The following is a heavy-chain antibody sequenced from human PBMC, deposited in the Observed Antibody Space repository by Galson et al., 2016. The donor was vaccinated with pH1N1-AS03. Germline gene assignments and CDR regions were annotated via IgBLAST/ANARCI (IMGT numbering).Heavy chain of an antibody. CDR2: IYSSGSA. V-gene: IGHV4-4*09. J-gene: IGHJ1*01. D-gene: IGHD1-26*01. CDR1: GGFFGSHS. CDR3: ARGFILSGSFSGYFQH. Sequence: SETLSLTCTVSGGFFGSHSWSWVRQSPGKGLECIGYIYSSGSAIYNPSFRSRVTISIDTSRNQFSLKLTSVTAADTAVFYCARGFILSGSFSGYFQHWGQGTLVTVSS.